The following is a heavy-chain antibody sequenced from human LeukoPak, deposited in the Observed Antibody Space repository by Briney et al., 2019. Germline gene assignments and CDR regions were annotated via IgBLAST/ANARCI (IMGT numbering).Heavy chain of an antibody. D-gene: IGHD3-10*01. V-gene: IGHV3-21*01. J-gene: IGHJ4*02. Sequence: GGSLRLSCAASGFTFSTYDFNWVRQAPGKGLEWVSSISSGSTYIYYADSVRGRFTISRDNAKNSVYLQMNSLRVEDTAVYYCARDGVLRGVFDFWGQGTLVTVS. CDR3: ARDGVLRGVFDF. CDR1: GFTFSTYD. CDR2: ISSGSTYI.